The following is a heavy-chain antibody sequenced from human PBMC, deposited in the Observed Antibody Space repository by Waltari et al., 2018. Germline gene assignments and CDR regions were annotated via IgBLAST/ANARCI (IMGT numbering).Heavy chain of an antibody. CDR3: ARIGHGYSYADYYMDL. V-gene: IGHV3-11*01. CDR1: GFSFSDYY. D-gene: IGHD5-18*01. Sequence: QVQLVESGGGLVKPGGSLRLSCAASGFSFSDYYMSWIRQAPGKRLECVSHITVSGTTIAYADSVKGRFTVSRDNDKNSLYLEMNSLKTDDTAVYYCARIGHGYSYADYYMDLWGKGTTVTVSS. J-gene: IGHJ6*03. CDR2: ITVSGTTI.